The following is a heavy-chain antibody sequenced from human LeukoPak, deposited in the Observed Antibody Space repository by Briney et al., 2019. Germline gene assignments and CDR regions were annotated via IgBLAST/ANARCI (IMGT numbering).Heavy chain of an antibody. V-gene: IGHV3-7*01. CDR2: IKQDGTEK. Sequence: GGPLRLSCAASGFTFSSYWMSWVRQAPGKGLEWVANIKQDGTEKYYVGSVKGRFTISRDNAKNSLYLQMNSLRAEDTAVYYCARGGAAAGNLLLGYWGQGTLVTVSS. D-gene: IGHD6-13*01. CDR1: GFTFSSYW. CDR3: ARGGAAAGNLLLGY. J-gene: IGHJ4*02.